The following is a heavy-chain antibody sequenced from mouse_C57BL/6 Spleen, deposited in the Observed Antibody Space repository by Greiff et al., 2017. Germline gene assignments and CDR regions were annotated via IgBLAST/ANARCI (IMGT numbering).Heavy chain of an antibody. CDR2: IWTGGGT. Sequence: QVQLKESGPGLVAPSQSLSITCTVSGFSLTSYAISWVRQPPGKGLEWLGVIWTGGGTNYNSALKSRLSISKDNSKSQVFLKMNSLQTDDTARYYCASHYYGSSYGDWYFDVWGTGTTVTVSS. CDR3: ASHYYGSSYGDWYFDV. D-gene: IGHD1-1*01. CDR1: GFSLTSYA. J-gene: IGHJ1*03. V-gene: IGHV2-9-1*01.